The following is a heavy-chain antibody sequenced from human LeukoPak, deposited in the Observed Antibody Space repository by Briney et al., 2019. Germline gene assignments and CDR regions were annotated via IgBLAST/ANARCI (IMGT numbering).Heavy chain of an antibody. V-gene: IGHV3-23*01. CDR3: VLLHDYGDSYYFDY. J-gene: IGHJ4*02. D-gene: IGHD4-17*01. Sequence: GGSLRLSCAASGFTFSSYAMSWVRQAPGKGLEWVSAISGSGGSTYYADSVKGRFAISRDNSKNTLYLQMNSLRAEDTAVYYCVLLHDYGDSYYFDYWGQGTLVTVSP. CDR2: ISGSGGST. CDR1: GFTFSSYA.